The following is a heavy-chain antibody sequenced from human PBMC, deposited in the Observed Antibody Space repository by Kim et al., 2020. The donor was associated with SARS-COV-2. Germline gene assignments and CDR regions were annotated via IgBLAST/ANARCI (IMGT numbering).Heavy chain of an antibody. J-gene: IGHJ4*02. CDR2: IYHSGST. V-gene: IGHV4-30-2*01. Sequence: SETLSLTCAVSGGSISSGDYSWSWIRQPPGKGLVWIGYIYHSGSTYYNPSLKSRATISVDRSKNQFSLNLSSVTAADTAVYYCVRSIAGIDSHFDYWGQG. CDR3: VRSIAGIDSHFDY. CDR1: GGSISSGDYS. D-gene: IGHD6-6*01.